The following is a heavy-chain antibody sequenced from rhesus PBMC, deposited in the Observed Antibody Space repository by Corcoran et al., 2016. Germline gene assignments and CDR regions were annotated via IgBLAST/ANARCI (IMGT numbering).Heavy chain of an antibody. CDR1: GGSMSESSF. J-gene: IGHJ5-1*01. V-gene: IGHV4S9*01. CDR2: IYANSVTT. D-gene: IGHD3-34*01. CDR3: ASPFERGRFEV. Sequence: QVRLQESGPGLGKSSETLSLTCAVSGGSMSESSFWNWLRQPPGKGLGWIGNIYANSVTTYNPSLKSRVTISKDTSNNQFFLKVTSVTAADTAVYYCASPFERGRFEVWGAGILVTVSS.